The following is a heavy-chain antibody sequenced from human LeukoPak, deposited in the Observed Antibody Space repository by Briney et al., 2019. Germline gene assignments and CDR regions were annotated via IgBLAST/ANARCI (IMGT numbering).Heavy chain of an antibody. J-gene: IGHJ4*01. Sequence: GGSLRLSCYVSGFTFSDSVIHWVRHAAGKGLEWVGRIRSKTKNGETAYAASVKGRFTISRDDSKDTAYLQMNSLKPEDTAVYYCSSPAHDFDIWSGYYSLWGRGTQVTVSS. CDR3: SSPAHDFDIWSGYYSL. V-gene: IGHV3-73*01. CDR1: GFTFSDSV. CDR2: IRSKTKNGET. D-gene: IGHD3-3*01.